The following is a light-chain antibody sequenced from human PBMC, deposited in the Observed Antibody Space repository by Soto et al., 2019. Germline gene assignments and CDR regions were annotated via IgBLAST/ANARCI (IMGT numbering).Light chain of an antibody. V-gene: IGKV3-15*01. CDR1: QSVRNN. J-gene: IGKJ1*01. CDR2: GAS. CDR3: PQYNNWPQP. Sequence: IVMTQSPATLSVSAWERATISCRASQSVRNNLAWYQQKPGQPPRLLIYGASSRATGVPARFSGSGSGTEITLTISNLQSEDCAVYYCPQYNNWPQPFRQGTK.